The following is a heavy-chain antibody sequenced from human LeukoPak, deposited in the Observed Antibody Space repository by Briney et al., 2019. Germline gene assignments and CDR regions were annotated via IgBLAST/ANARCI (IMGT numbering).Heavy chain of an antibody. CDR3: ASLEPRYSGSPWDY. CDR2: INPSGGST. CDR1: GYTFTSYY. D-gene: IGHD1-26*01. J-gene: IGHJ4*02. Sequence: ASVKVSCKTSGYTFTSYYMHWVRQAPGQGLEWMGIINPSGGSTNYAQKFQGRVTMTRDTSISTAYMELSRLRSDDTAVYYCASLEPRYSGSPWDYWGQGTLVTVSS. V-gene: IGHV1-46*01.